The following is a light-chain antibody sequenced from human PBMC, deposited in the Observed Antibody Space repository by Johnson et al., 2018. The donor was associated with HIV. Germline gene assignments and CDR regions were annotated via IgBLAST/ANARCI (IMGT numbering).Light chain of an antibody. J-gene: IGLJ1*01. Sequence: HSVLTQPPSVSAAPGQKVTISCSGSTYNIGNNYVSWYQQLPGTAPKLLIYENNKRPSGIPDRFSGSKSGTSATLGITGLQTGDEADYYCGTWDSSLSAGNVFGTGTKVTVL. CDR3: GTWDSSLSAGNV. CDR2: ENN. CDR1: TYNIGNNY. V-gene: IGLV1-51*02.